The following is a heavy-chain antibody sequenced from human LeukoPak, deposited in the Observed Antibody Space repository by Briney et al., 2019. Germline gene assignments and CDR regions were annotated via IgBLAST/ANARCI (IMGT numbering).Heavy chain of an antibody. CDR1: GFTFSSYW. Sequence: PGGSLRLSCAASGFTFSSYWMHWVRQAPGKGLVWVSRINTDGSSTSYADSVKGRFTISRDNAKNTLYLQMNSLRAEDTAVYYCARDPLGGRPGDYWGQGTLVTVSS. V-gene: IGHV3-74*01. CDR3: ARDPLGGRPGDY. CDR2: INTDGSST. J-gene: IGHJ4*02. D-gene: IGHD3-3*01.